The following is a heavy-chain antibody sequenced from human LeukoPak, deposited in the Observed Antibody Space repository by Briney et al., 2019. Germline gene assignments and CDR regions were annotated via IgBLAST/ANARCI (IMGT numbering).Heavy chain of an antibody. CDR1: GYTFNNYG. J-gene: IGHJ4*02. CDR2: ISVYNGNT. Sequence: ASVKVSCKASGYTFNNYGISWVRQAPGQGLEWMGWISVYNGNTKYAQNLQGRVTMTTDTSTNTAYMALRSLTSDDTAVYYCARDGYYDSSGYYGHFDYWGQGTLVTVSS. D-gene: IGHD3-22*01. V-gene: IGHV1-18*01. CDR3: ARDGYYDSSGYYGHFDY.